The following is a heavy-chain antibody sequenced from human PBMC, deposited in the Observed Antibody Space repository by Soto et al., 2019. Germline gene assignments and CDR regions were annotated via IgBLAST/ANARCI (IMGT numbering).Heavy chain of an antibody. V-gene: IGHV3-23*01. D-gene: IGHD3-10*01. CDR1: GFIFGNYP. CDR2: RGSGGST. J-gene: IGHJ6*03. CDR3: AKFRGPTYDFYYMDA. Sequence: EVQLLESGGGVVQPGGSLTLSCEASGFIFGNYPMTWVPKAPGKGRGWVSSRGSGGSTYQAASVKGRFIISRDNSKNMLYLQMDSLRAEDTAVYYCAKFRGPTYDFYYMDAWGKGTTVIVS.